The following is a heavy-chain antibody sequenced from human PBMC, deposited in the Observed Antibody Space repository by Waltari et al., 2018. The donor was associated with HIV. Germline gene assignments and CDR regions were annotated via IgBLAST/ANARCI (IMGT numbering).Heavy chain of an antibody. CDR3: ASLGPPRQGIQLWQPPDYYGMDV. CDR1: GYSLTSYC. V-gene: IGHV5-51*01. CDR2: IYPGDSDT. Sequence: EVQLVQSGAEVKKPGESLKISCKGSGYSLTSYCIVLVSQVTGKGLEWMGIIYPGDSDTRYSPSFQGQVTISADKSISTAYLQWSSLKASDTAMYYCASLGPPRQGIQLWQPPDYYGMDVWGQGTTVTVSS. J-gene: IGHJ6*02. D-gene: IGHD5-18*01.